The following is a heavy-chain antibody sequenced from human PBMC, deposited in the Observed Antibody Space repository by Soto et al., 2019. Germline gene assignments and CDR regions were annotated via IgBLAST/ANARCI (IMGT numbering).Heavy chain of an antibody. CDR3: ARIRYFDWSLPYGMDV. V-gene: IGHV2-70*11. CDR2: IDWDDDK. Sequence: PTLVNPTQTLTLTCTFSGFSLSTSGMCVSWIRQPPGKALEWLARIDWDDDKYYSTSLKTRLTISKDTSKNQVVLTMTNMDPVDTATYYCARIRYFDWSLPYGMDVWGQGTTVTVSS. D-gene: IGHD3-9*01. CDR1: GFSLSTSGMC. J-gene: IGHJ6*02.